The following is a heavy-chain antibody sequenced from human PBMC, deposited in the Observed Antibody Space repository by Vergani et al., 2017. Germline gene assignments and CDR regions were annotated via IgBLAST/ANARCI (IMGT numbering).Heavy chain of an antibody. CDR3: ARGGVGDYSFDY. CDR1: GGSISSGGYY. Sequence: QLQLQESGSGLVKPSQTLSLTCAVSGGSISSGGYYWSWIRQPPGKGLEWIGYIYHSGSTYYNPSLKSRVTISVDRSKNQFSLKLSSVTAADTAVYSCARGGVGDYSFDYWGQGTLVTVSS. CDR2: IYHSGST. J-gene: IGHJ4*02. D-gene: IGHD4-11*01. V-gene: IGHV4-30-2*01.